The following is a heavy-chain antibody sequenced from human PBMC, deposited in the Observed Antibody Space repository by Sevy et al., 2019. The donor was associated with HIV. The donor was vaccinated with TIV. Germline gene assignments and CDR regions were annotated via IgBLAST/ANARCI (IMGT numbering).Heavy chain of an antibody. J-gene: IGHJ6*02. V-gene: IGHV1-2*02. CDR2: INSDNGVT. CDR3: ARLTTQPTSDLYGLDV. CDR1: GYIFTDYY. Sequence: ASGKVSCKASGYIFTDYYIHWVRQAPGQGLEGVGLINSDNGVTNYAQRFQGEVTLTRDTSLSTAYLELTNLKSNDTAIYYCARLTTQPTSDLYGLDVWGQGTTVTVSS. D-gene: IGHD4-17*01.